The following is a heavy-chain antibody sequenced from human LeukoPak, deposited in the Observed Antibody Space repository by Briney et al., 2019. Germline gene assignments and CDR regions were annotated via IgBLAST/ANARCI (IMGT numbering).Heavy chain of an antibody. V-gene: IGHV4-34*01. CDR1: GGSFSGYY. J-gene: IGHJ4*02. CDR2: INHSGST. CDR3: ARGGDYGDYVDY. Sequence: SETLSLTCAVYGGSFSGYYWSWIRQPPGKGLEWIGEINHSGSTNYNPSLKSRVTISVDTSKNQFSLKLSSVTAADTAVYYCARGGDYGDYVDYWGQGTLVTVSS. D-gene: IGHD4-17*01.